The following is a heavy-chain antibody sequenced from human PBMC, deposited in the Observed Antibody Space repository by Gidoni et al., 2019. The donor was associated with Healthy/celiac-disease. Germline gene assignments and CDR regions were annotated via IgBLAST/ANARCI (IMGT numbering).Heavy chain of an antibody. CDR3: ARDTYSSGCKCFDY. D-gene: IGHD6-19*01. Sequence: QVQLVQSGAAVKQPGASVKVSCKASGYTFTSYGISWVRQAPGQGLEWMGWISAYNGNTNYAQKLQGRVTMTTDTATSTAYMELRSRRSDDTAVYYCARDTYSSGCKCFDYWGQGTLVTVSS. V-gene: IGHV1-18*04. J-gene: IGHJ4*02. CDR1: GYTFTSYG. CDR2: ISAYNGNT.